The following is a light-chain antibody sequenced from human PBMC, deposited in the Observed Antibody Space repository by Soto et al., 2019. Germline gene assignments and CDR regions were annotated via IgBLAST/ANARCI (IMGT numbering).Light chain of an antibody. Sequence: QSALTQPASVSGSPGQSITISCTGTSSDVGGYDYVSWYQQHPGEGPKLMIYDVSNRPSGVSNRFSGSKSGNTASLTISGLQAEDEADYYCSSYPSSTTYLFGRGKNVTV. V-gene: IGLV2-14*01. CDR1: SSDVGGYDY. J-gene: IGLJ1*01. CDR2: DVS. CDR3: SSYPSSTTYL.